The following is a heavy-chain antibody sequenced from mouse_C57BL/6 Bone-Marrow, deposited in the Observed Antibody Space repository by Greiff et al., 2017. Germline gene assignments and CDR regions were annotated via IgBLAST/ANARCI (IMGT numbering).Heavy chain of an antibody. CDR2: IDPENGDT. Sequence: VQLQQSGAELVRPGASVKLSCTASGFNIKDDYMHWVKQRPEQGLEWIGWIDPENGDTEYASKFQGKATITADTSSNTAYLPLSSLTSEDTAVYDCTTGIYDGCYEDSWGQGTTLTVSS. CDR3: TTGIYDGCYEDS. CDR1: GFNIKDDY. V-gene: IGHV14-4*01. J-gene: IGHJ2*01. D-gene: IGHD2-3*01.